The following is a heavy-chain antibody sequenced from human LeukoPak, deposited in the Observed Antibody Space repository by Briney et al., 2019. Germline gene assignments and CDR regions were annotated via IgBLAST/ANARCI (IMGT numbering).Heavy chain of an antibody. CDR2: IYHSGST. CDR3: ARGRQFRIAGRYSASHRAFDI. D-gene: IGHD1-26*01. Sequence: PSETLSLTCTVSGYSISSGYYWGWIRQPPGKGLERIGSIYHSGSTYYNPSLKSRVTISVDTSKNQFSLKLSSVTAADTAVYYCARGRQFRIAGRYSASHRAFDIWGQGTMVTVSS. V-gene: IGHV4-38-2*02. CDR1: GYSISSGYY. J-gene: IGHJ3*02.